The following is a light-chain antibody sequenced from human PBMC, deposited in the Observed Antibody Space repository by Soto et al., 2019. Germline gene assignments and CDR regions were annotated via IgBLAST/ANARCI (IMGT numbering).Light chain of an antibody. CDR2: DVN. CDR1: SSDVGAYNY. V-gene: IGLV2-14*01. CDR3: SSYTSSNTVV. J-gene: IGLJ2*01. Sequence: QSALTQPASVSGSPGQSITLSCTGTSSDVGAYNYVSWYQQHPGKAPKLMIYDVNNRPSGVSNRFSGSKSGNTASLTISGLQAEDEADYYCSSYTSSNTVVFGGGTKLTVL.